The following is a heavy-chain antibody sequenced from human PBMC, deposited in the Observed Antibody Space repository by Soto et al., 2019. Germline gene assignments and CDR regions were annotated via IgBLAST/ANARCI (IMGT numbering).Heavy chain of an antibody. CDR1: GFSFSDYA. CDR3: AKELYSTGWNTYYFEP. D-gene: IGHD6-19*01. J-gene: IGHJ4*01. CDR2: LSGSGGGT. V-gene: IGHV3-23*01. Sequence: GGSLRLSCAASGFSFSDYAMNWVRQAPGKGLEWVSGLSGSGGGTFYADSVRGRFTISRDNSKNTLFLQMNTLRDEDTAVYYCAKELYSTGWNTYYFEPWGHGTLVTVSS.